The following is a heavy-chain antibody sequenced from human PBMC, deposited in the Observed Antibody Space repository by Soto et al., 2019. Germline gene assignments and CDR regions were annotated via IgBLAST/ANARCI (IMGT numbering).Heavy chain of an antibody. CDR3: ARDNKQGPRVVPAAIPGLDP. V-gene: IGHV4-31*03. CDR2: IYYSGST. Sequence: SETLSLTCTVPGGSISSGGYYWSWIRQHPGKGLEWIGYIYYSGSTYYNPSLKSRVTISVDTSKNQFSLKLSSVTAADTAVYYCARDNKQGPRVVPAAIPGLDPWGQGTLVTVSS. CDR1: GGSISSGGYY. D-gene: IGHD2-2*01. J-gene: IGHJ5*02.